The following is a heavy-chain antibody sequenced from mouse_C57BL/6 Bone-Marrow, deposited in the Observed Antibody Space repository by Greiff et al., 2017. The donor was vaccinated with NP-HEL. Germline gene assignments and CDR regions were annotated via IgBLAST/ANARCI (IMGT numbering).Heavy chain of an antibody. CDR2: IWTGGGT. CDR1: GFSLTSYA. CDR3: ASLYYYGSSPYAMDY. V-gene: IGHV2-9-1*01. J-gene: IGHJ4*01. Sequence: QVQLQQSGPGLVAPSQSLSITCTVSGFSLTSYAISWVRQPPGKGLEWLGVIWTGGGTNYNSALKSRLSISKDNSKSQVFLKMNSLQTDDTARYYCASLYYYGSSPYAMDYWGQGTSVTVSS. D-gene: IGHD1-1*01.